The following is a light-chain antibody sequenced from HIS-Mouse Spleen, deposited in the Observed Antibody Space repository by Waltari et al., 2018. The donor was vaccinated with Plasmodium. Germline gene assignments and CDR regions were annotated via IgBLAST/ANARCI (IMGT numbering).Light chain of an antibody. CDR1: SSNIGAGYD. CDR3: QSYDSSLSGWV. CDR2: GNS. Sequence: QSVLTQPPSVSGAPGQRVTISCPGRSSNIGAGYDVHWYQQLPGTAPKLPIYGNSNRPSGVPDRFSGSKSGTSASLAITGLQAEDEADYYCQSYDSSLSGWVFGGGTKLTVL. J-gene: IGLJ3*02. V-gene: IGLV1-40*01.